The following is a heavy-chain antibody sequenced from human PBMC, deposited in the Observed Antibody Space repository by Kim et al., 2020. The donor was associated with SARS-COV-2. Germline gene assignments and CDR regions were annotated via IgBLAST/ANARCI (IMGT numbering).Heavy chain of an antibody. Sequence: GGSLRLSCAASEFTFSSYAMSWVRQAPGKGLEWVSMISGSGGSTIYADSVKGRFTISRDNSKNTLYLQMNSLRAEDTAVDYCAKVPFCGVDVCYSNFDYWGRGTLVTVSS. J-gene: IGHJ4*02. CDR1: EFTFSSYA. CDR3: AKVPFCGVDVCYSNFDY. V-gene: IGHV3-23*01. CDR2: ISGSGGST. D-gene: IGHD2-15*01.